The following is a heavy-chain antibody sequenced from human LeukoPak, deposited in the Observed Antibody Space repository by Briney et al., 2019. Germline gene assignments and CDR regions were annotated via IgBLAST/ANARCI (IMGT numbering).Heavy chain of an antibody. CDR1: GYTFTSYY. CDR3: ATTGDAFDI. D-gene: IGHD4-17*01. Sequence: ASVKVSCKASGYTFTSYYMHWVRQAPGQGLEWMGIINPSGGSTSYAQKFQGRVTMTRDTSTGTVYMELRSLRSDDTAVYYCATTGDAFDIWGQGTMVAVSS. CDR2: INPSGGST. J-gene: IGHJ3*02. V-gene: IGHV1-46*01.